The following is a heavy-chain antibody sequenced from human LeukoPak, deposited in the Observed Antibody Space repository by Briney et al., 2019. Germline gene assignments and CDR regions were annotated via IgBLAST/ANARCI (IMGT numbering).Heavy chain of an antibody. CDR2: IDARGGST. D-gene: IGHD2-15*01. CDR3: AREVCSLDY. V-gene: IGHV3-23*01. J-gene: IGHJ4*02. Sequence: GGSLRLACAASGFTFSNDAMNWVRQAPGKGLEWVSLIDARGGSTYYADSVKGRFTISRDNSRNTLYLQMNSLRAEDTAVYYCAREVCSLDYWGQGTLVTVSS. CDR1: GFTFSNDA.